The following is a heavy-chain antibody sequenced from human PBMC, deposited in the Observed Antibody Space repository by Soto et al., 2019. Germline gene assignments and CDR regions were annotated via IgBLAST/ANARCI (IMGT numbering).Heavy chain of an antibody. CDR2: INPSGGST. CDR3: ARTYYDFWSGYSTSAYSKAV. V-gene: IGHV1-46*01. J-gene: IGHJ6*02. CDR1: GYTFTSYY. Sequence: ASVKVSCKASGYTFTSYYMHWVRQAPGQGLEWMGIINPSGGSTSYAQKFQGRVTMTRDTSTSTVYMELSSLRSEDTAVYYCARTYYDFWSGYSTSAYSKAVWGPGPTVTVSS. D-gene: IGHD3-3*01.